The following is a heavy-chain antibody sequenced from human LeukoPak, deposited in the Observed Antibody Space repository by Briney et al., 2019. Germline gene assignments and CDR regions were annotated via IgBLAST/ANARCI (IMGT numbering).Heavy chain of an antibody. Sequence: SVKVSCKASGGTFSSYAISWVRQAPGQGLEWMGGIIPIFGAANYAQKFQGRVTITADESTSTAYMELSSLRSEDTAVYYCARDIIRRDGYNAEFDYWGQGTLVTVSS. CDR1: GGTFSSYA. CDR2: IIPIFGAA. V-gene: IGHV1-69*13. CDR3: ARDIIRRDGYNAEFDY. D-gene: IGHD5-24*01. J-gene: IGHJ4*02.